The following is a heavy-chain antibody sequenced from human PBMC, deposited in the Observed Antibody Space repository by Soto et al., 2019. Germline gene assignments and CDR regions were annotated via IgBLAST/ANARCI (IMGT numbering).Heavy chain of an antibody. V-gene: IGHV3-30-3*01. CDR1: GFTFSSYA. CDR2: ISYGGSNK. D-gene: IGHD6-6*01. J-gene: IGHJ6*02. CDR3: ARGYSSSFRVYGMDV. Sequence: GGSLRLSCAASGFTFSSYAMPWVRQAPGKGLEWVAVISYGGSNKYYADSVKGRFTISRDNSKNTLYLQMNSLRAEDTAVYYCARGYSSSFRVYGMDVWGQGTTVTVSS.